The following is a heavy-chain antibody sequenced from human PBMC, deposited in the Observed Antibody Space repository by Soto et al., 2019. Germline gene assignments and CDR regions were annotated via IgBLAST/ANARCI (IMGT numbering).Heavy chain of an antibody. CDR1: GFSFSDYY. CDR3: ARVNCSSTSCYDPYYYYGMDV. CDR2: ISSSGSPI. V-gene: IGHV3-11*01. J-gene: IGHJ6*02. D-gene: IGHD2-2*01. Sequence: GSLRLSCAASGFSFSDYYMSWIRQAPGKGLEWVSYISSSGSPIYYADSVKGRFTISRDNAKNSLYLQMNSLRAEDTAVYYCARVNCSSTSCYDPYYYYGMDVWGQGTTVTVSS.